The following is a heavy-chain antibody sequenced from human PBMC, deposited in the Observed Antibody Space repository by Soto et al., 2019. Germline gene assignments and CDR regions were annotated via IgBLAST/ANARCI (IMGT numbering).Heavy chain of an antibody. CDR1: GYTFTSYD. J-gene: IGHJ4*02. Sequence: ASVKVSCKASGYTFTSYDINWVRQATGQGLEWMGWMNPNSGNTGYAQKFQGRVTMTRNTSISTAYMELSSLRSEDTAVYYCTTDRYYDSSGYYYLFDYWGQGTLVTVSS. V-gene: IGHV1-8*01. CDR2: MNPNSGNT. CDR3: TTDRYYDSSGYYYLFDY. D-gene: IGHD3-22*01.